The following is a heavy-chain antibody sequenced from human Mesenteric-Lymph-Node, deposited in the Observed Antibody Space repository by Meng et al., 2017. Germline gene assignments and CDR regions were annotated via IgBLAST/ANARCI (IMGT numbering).Heavy chain of an antibody. CDR3: AREGYYDFWSGYYVGSNWNYYGMDV. D-gene: IGHD3-3*01. CDR2: ISSSSSYI. J-gene: IGHJ6*02. V-gene: IGHV3-21*01. CDR1: GFTFSSYS. Sequence: GESLKISCAASGFTFSSYSMNWVRQAPGKGLEWVSSISSSSSYIYYADSVKGRFTISRDNAKNSLYLQMNSLRAEDTAVYYCAREGYYDFWSGYYVGSNWNYYGMDVWGQGNTVTVSS.